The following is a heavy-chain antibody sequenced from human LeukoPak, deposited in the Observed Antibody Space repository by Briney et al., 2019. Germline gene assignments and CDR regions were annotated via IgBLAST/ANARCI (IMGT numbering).Heavy chain of an antibody. Sequence: GSSVKVSCKASGGTFSSYAISWVRQAPGQGLEWMGGIIPIFGTANYAQKFQGRVTITTDESTSTAYMELSSLRSEDTAGYYGVGGDYYDSSGYPYDYWAQGPLSPSPQ. J-gene: IGHJ4*02. CDR1: GGTFSSYA. CDR3: VGGDYYDSSGYPYDY. CDR2: IIPIFGTA. D-gene: IGHD3-22*01. V-gene: IGHV1-69*05.